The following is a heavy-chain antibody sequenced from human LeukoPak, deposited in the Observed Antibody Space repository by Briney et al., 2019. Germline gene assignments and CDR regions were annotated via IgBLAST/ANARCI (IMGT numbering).Heavy chain of an antibody. CDR3: AREGFGDSSGYFSY. CDR1: GLSLITYW. Sequence: PGASLRLSGAASGLSLITYWMRWVRQAPRKGVVWVSHVDRAVGITCYADSVDGRITSSSDNAKNTLYLQMYSLRAEDTAVYYCAREGFGDSSGYFSYWGQGTLVTVSS. D-gene: IGHD3-22*01. V-gene: IGHV3-74*01. CDR2: VDRAVGIT. J-gene: IGHJ4*02.